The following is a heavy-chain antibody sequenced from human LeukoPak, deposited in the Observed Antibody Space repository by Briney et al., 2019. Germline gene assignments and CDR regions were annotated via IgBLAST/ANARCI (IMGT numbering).Heavy chain of an antibody. J-gene: IGHJ6*02. D-gene: IGHD3-10*01. Sequence: AASVKVSCKASGYTFTSYAMNWVRQAPGQGLEWMGWINTNTENPTYAQGFTGRFVSSLDTSVSTAYLQISSLKAEDTAVYYCARDLRITMVRGVGGYYGMDVWGQGTTVTVSS. CDR1: GYTFTSYA. CDR2: INTNTENP. CDR3: ARDLRITMVRGVGGYYGMDV. V-gene: IGHV7-4-1*02.